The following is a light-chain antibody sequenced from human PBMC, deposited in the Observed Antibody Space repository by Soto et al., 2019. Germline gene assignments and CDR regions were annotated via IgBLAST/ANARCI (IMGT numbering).Light chain of an antibody. CDR2: GAS. J-gene: IGKJ1*01. Sequence: EIVLTQSPVTLSLSPGERGTLSCRASQSVGTSLAWYQQKPGQAPRLLIYGASNRATGIPDRFSGSGSGTDFTLTISRLEPEDFAVYYCQQYGSSGTFGQGTKGDIK. CDR3: QQYGSSGT. CDR1: QSVGTS. V-gene: IGKV3-20*01.